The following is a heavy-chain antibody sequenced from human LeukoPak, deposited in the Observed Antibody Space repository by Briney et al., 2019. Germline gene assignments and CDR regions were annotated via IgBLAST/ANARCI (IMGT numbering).Heavy chain of an antibody. CDR3: AKSSSSGWPYNWFDP. CDR1: GFTFSSYA. J-gene: IGHJ5*02. D-gene: IGHD6-19*01. Sequence: PGGSLRLSCAASGFTFSSYAMHWVRQAPGKGLEWVSGISWNSGSIGYADSVKGRFTISRDNAKNSLYLQMNSLRAEDMALYYCAKSSSSGWPYNWFDPWGQGTLVTVSS. CDR2: ISWNSGSI. V-gene: IGHV3-9*03.